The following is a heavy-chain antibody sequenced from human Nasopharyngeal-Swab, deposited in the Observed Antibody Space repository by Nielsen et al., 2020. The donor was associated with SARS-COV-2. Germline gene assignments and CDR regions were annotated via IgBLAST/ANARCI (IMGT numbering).Heavy chain of an antibody. CDR3: ARAGAAAPGVYYGMDV. J-gene: IGHJ6*02. CDR1: GYTFTGYY. Sequence: ASVQVSCKASGYTFTGYYMHWVRQATGQGLEWMGWMNPNSGNTGYAQKFQGRVTMTRNTSISTAYMELSSLRSEDTAVYYCARAGAAAPGVYYGMDVWGQGTTVTVSS. V-gene: IGHV1-8*02. CDR2: MNPNSGNT. D-gene: IGHD6-13*01.